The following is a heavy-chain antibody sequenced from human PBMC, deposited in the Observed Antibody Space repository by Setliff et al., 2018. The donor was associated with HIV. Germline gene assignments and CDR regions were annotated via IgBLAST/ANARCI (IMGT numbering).Heavy chain of an antibody. V-gene: IGHV3-48*01. CDR1: GFTFSSYS. Sequence: PGGSLRLSCAASGFTFSSYSMNWVRQAPGKGLEWVSYISSSSSTIYYADSVKGRFTISRDNAKNSLYLQMNSLRAEDTAVYYCARARRAGSGPKYFQHWGQGTLVTVSS. CDR2: ISSSSSTI. J-gene: IGHJ1*01. CDR3: ARARRAGSGPKYFQH. D-gene: IGHD2-15*01.